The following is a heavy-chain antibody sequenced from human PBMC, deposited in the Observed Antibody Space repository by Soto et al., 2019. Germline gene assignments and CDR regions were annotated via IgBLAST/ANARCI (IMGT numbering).Heavy chain of an antibody. Sequence: QLQLQESGPGLVKPSETLSLTCTVSGGSISSSSYYWGWIRQPPGKGLEWIGSIYYSGSTYYNPSLKSRVTISVDTSKNQFSLKLSSVTAADTAVYYCAVFTVEGYFDYWGQGTLVTVSS. V-gene: IGHV4-39*01. CDR2: IYYSGST. D-gene: IGHD3-22*01. CDR1: GGSISSSSYY. J-gene: IGHJ4*02. CDR3: AVFTVEGYFDY.